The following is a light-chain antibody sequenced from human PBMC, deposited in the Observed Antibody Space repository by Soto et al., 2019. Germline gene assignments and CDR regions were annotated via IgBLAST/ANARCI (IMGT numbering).Light chain of an antibody. CDR3: SSYTSSSTLYV. J-gene: IGLJ1*01. V-gene: IGLV2-14*01. Sequence: QSALTQPASVSGSPGQSITISCTGTSSDVGGYNYVSWYQQHPGKGPTLMIYDVRDRPSGVSSRFSGSKSGNTASLTISGLQAEDEADYYCSSYTSSSTLYVFRTGTKLTVL. CDR1: SSDVGGYNY. CDR2: DVR.